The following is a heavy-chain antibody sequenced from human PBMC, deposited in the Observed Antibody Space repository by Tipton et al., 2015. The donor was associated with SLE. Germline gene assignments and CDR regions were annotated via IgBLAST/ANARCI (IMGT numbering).Heavy chain of an antibody. D-gene: IGHD6-19*01. V-gene: IGHV1-8*01. J-gene: IGHJ5*02. CDR3: ARGLGAVAGRGNWFDP. CDR1: GYAFTTYD. Sequence: QLVQSGPEVKKPGASVKVSCTASGYAFTTYDINWVRQATGQGLEWMGWMNPNSGNTGYSRKFQGRVTMTRNNSISTAYMELSSLTSDDTAVYYCARGLGAVAGRGNWFDPWGQGTPVTVSS. CDR2: MNPNSGNT.